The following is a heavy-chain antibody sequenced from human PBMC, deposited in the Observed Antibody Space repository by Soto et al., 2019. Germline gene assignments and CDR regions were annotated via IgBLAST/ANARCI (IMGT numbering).Heavy chain of an antibody. V-gene: IGHV3-30-3*01. CDR2: ISYDGSNK. D-gene: IGHD1-1*01. Sequence: GGSLRLSCAASGFTFSSYAMHWVRQAPGKGLEWVAVISYDGSNKYYADSVKGQFTISRDNSKNTLFLQMNSLRAEDTAVYFCARAGTGFYYYFLDIWGQGTTVTVSS. CDR3: ARAGTGFYYYFLDI. J-gene: IGHJ6*02. CDR1: GFTFSSYA.